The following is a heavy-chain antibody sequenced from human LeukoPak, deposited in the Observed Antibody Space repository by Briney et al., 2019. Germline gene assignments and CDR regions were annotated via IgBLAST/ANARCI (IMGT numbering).Heavy chain of an antibody. D-gene: IGHD6-19*01. V-gene: IGHV4-34*01. CDR2: INHSGST. J-gene: IGHJ3*02. CDR1: GGSFSGYY. Sequence: PSETLSLTCAVYGGSFSGYYWSWIRQPPGKGLEWIGEINHSGSTKYNPSLKSRVTTSLDTSKKQFSLKLSSVTAAETAMYYCARHPRYTSDWWYAFDIWGHGTMVTVSS. CDR3: ARHPRYTSDWWYAFDI.